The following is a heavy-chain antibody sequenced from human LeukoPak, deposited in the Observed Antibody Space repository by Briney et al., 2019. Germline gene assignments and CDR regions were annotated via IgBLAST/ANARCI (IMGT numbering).Heavy chain of an antibody. V-gene: IGHV1-18*01. Sequence: ASVRLSCKTSGFTFARYGISWVRQAPRQGLEWMGWISGYNGDRNYAQKLQGRVTMTTDTSTNTAYMELRSLRSEDTAVYYCATDIYRRYGGSYSSDYWGQGTLVTVSS. J-gene: IGHJ4*02. CDR1: GFTFARYG. CDR2: ISGYNGDR. CDR3: ATDIYRRYGGSYSSDY. D-gene: IGHD1-26*01.